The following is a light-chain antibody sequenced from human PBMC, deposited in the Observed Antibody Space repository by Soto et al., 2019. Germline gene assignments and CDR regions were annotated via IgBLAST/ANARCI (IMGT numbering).Light chain of an antibody. CDR3: ASWDDSLNGPV. Sequence: QSALTQPPSASGTPGQRVTMSCSGSSSNIVSYSVSWYLHLPGTAPKLLIYSDNQRPSGVPDRFSGSKSGTPASLAISGLQSEDEADYYCASWDDSLNGPVFGGGTKLTVL. J-gene: IGLJ3*02. CDR2: SDN. CDR1: SSNIVSYS. V-gene: IGLV1-44*01.